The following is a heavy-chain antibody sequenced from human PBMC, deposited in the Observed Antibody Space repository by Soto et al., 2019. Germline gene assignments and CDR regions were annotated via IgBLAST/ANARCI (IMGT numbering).Heavy chain of an antibody. V-gene: IGHV3-30*18. CDR3: AKDTYYHDSTGYYVFDY. CDR2: ISYDGSNK. D-gene: IGHD3-22*01. J-gene: IGHJ4*02. Sequence: QVQLVESGGGVVQPGRSLRLSCAASGSTFRSYGMHWVRQAPGKGLEWVAAISYDGSNKNYVDSVKGRFTISRDNSXKXXYLQMNSLRAEDAAVYYCAKDTYYHDSTGYYVFDYWGQGTLVTVSS. CDR1: GSTFRSYG.